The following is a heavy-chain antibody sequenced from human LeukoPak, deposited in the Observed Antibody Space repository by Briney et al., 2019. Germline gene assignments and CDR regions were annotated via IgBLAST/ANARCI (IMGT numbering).Heavy chain of an antibody. CDR1: GFTFSSYG. D-gene: IGHD4-17*01. CDR2: IRYDGSNK. V-gene: IGHV3-30*02. J-gene: IGHJ4*02. Sequence: GGSLRLSCAASGFTFSSYGMHWVRQAPGKGLEWVAFIRYDGSNKYYADSVKGRFTISRDNSKNTLYLQMNSLRAEDTAVYYCAKDPKTTVTTELDYWGQGTLVTVSS. CDR3: AKDPKTTVTTELDY.